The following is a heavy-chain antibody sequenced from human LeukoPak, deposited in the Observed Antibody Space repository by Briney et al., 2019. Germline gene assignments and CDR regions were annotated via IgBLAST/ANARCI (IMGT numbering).Heavy chain of an antibody. CDR1: GFTFSSYS. J-gene: IGHJ3*02. CDR3: ARAQGGDAFDI. V-gene: IGHV3-21*01. Sequence: GGSLRLSCAASGFTFSSYSMNSVRQAPGKGLEWVSSISSSSSYIYYADSVKGRFTISRDNAKNSLYLQMNSLRAEDTAVYYCARAQGGDAFDIWGQGTMVTVSS. CDR2: ISSSSSYI.